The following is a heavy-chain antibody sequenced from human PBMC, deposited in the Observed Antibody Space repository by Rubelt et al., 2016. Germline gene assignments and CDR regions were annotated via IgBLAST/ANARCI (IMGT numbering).Heavy chain of an antibody. D-gene: IGHD1-26*01. CDR1: GFTFSSYS. J-gene: IGHJ3*02. CDR3: ARVQWELLAHDAFDI. Sequence: GSLRLSCEASGFTFSSYSMHWVRQVPGKGLVWVSRISTDGSAASYADSVKGRFTISRDNARNTLYLQMNSLRAEDTAVYYCARVQWELLAHDAFDIWGQGTMVTVSS. CDR2: ISTDGSAA. V-gene: IGHV3-74*01.